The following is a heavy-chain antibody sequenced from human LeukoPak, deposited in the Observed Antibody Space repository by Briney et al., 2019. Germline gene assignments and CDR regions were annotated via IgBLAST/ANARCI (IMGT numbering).Heavy chain of an antibody. CDR2: IYYSGST. Sequence: PSETLSLTCTVSGGSLSSGGYYWGWLRKHPGMGLEWIGSIYYSGSTYYTPSLKSRVNISVDTSKSQFALNLTSVTAADTAVYYCARVSSARNGFDYWGQGTLVTVSS. V-gene: IGHV4-31*03. CDR1: GGSLSSGGYY. CDR3: ARVSSARNGFDY. D-gene: IGHD1-14*01. J-gene: IGHJ4*02.